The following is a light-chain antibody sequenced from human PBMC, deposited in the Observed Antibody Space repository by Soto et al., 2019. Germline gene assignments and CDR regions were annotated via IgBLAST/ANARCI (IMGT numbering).Light chain of an antibody. V-gene: IGLV1-40*01. CDR2: SNN. Sequence: QSVLTQPPSVSGAPGQRVTISCTGSSSNIGAGYDVHWYQQLPGTARKLLIYSNNQRPSGVPDRFSGSKSATSASLAISGLQSEDEADYYCAAWDDSLNGRVFGGGTKLTVL. J-gene: IGLJ3*02. CDR3: AAWDDSLNGRV. CDR1: SSNIGAGYD.